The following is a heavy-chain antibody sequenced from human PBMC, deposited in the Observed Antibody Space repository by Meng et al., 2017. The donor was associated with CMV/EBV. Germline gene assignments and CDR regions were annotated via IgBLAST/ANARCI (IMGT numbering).Heavy chain of an antibody. CDR2: ISAYNGNT. CDR3: ARDTTIFGVVPRPWGY. CDR1: GYTFTSYG. D-gene: IGHD3-3*01. V-gene: IGHV1-18*01. Sequence: ASVKVSCKASGYTFTSYGISWVRQAPGQGLEWMGWISAYNGNTNYAQKLQGRVTMTTDTSTSTAYMELRSLRSDDTAVYYCARDTTIFGVVPRPWGYWSQGTLVTVSS. J-gene: IGHJ4*02.